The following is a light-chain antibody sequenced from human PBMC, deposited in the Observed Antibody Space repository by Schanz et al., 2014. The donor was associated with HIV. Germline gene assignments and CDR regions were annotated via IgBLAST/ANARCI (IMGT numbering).Light chain of an antibody. V-gene: IGLV1-51*01. CDR2: DNY. J-gene: IGLJ2*01. CDR3: ATWDSFLNAVV. CDR1: SYSIGNNF. Sequence: QSVLTQPPSVSAAPGQRVTISCSGHSYSIGNNFVSWSQQLPGTAPKLLIYDNYKRPSGIPDRFSASKSGASATLAITGLQTEDEADYYCATWDSFLNAVVFGGGTKLTVL.